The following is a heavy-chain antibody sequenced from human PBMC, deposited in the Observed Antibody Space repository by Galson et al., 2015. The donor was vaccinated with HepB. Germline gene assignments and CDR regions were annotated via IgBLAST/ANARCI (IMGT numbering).Heavy chain of an antibody. CDR1: GFTFSNAW. CDR3: TTSVDSYGFFDF. CDR2: IKSKTEGGAT. J-gene: IGHJ4*02. V-gene: IGHV3-15*01. D-gene: IGHD5-18*01. Sequence: SLRLSCAASGFTFSNAWMSWVRQAPEKGLEWVGRIKSKTEGGATEYAAPVKGRFTISRDDSKNTLDLQMDSLKIEETAVYYCTTSVDSYGFFDFWGQGALVTASS.